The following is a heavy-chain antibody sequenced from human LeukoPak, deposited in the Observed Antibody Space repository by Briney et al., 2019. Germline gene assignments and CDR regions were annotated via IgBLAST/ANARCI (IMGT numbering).Heavy chain of an antibody. CDR2: ISRSSTYI. CDR3: ARAYSSGWYEDGPLDY. D-gene: IGHD6-19*01. CDR1: AFTFSTYS. V-gene: IGHV3-21*04. J-gene: IGHJ4*02. Sequence: GGSLRLSCAASAFTFSTYSMNWVRQAPGQGLDWVSSISRSSTYIYYADSVKGRFTISRDNAKNSLYLQMNSLRADDTAVYYCARAYSSGWYEDGPLDYWGQGALVTVSS.